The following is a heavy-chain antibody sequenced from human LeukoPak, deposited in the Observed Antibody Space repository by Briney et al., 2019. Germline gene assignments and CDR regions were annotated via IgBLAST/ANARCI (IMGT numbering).Heavy chain of an antibody. J-gene: IGHJ4*02. CDR2: INQDGSEQ. D-gene: IGHD2-8*02. Sequence: GGSLRLSCEASGFTFSDYYMSWVRQAPGKGLEWVANINQDGSEQYYVDSVKGRFTVSRDNAKNSLYLQMNSLRAEDTAVYYCARIRILVSLDYWGQGTLVTVSS. CDR1: GFTFSDYY. CDR3: ARIRILVSLDY. V-gene: IGHV3-7*01.